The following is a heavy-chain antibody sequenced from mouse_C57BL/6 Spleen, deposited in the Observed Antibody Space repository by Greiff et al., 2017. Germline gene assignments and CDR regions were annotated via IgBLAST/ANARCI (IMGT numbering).Heavy chain of an antibody. D-gene: IGHD2-3*01. CDR2: INPNNGGT. J-gene: IGHJ1*03. CDR3: ARVFDGYRGYFDV. Sequence: EVQLQQSGPELVKPGASVKIPCKASGYTFTDYNMDWVKQSHGKSLEWIGDINPNNGGTIYNQKFKGKATLTVDKSSSTAYMELRSLTSEDTAGYYCARVFDGYRGYFDVWGTGTTVTVSS. CDR1: GYTFTDYN. V-gene: IGHV1-18*01.